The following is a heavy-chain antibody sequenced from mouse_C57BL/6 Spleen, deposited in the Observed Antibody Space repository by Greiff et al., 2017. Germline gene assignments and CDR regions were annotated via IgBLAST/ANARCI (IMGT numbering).Heavy chain of an antibody. CDR3: ASPICYDYAWFAY. J-gene: IGHJ3*01. Sequence: EVKLVESGGGLVKPGGSLKLSCAASGFTFSSYTMSWVRQTPEKRLEWVATISGGGGNTYYPDSVKGRFTISRDNAKNTLYLQMSSLRSEDTALYYCASPICYDYAWFAYWGQGTLVTVSA. CDR2: ISGGGGNT. D-gene: IGHD2-4*01. V-gene: IGHV5-9*01. CDR1: GFTFSSYT.